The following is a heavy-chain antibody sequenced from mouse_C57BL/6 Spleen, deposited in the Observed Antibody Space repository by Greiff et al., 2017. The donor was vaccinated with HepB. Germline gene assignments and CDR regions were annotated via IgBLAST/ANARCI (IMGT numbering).Heavy chain of an antibody. D-gene: IGHD2-1*01. V-gene: IGHV1-22*01. CDR1: GYTFTDYN. CDR2: INPNNGGP. CDR3: ARSHLYYDKYNFDY. J-gene: IGHJ2*01. Sequence: EVQLQQSGPELVKPGASVKMSCKASGYTFTDYNMHWVKQSHGKSPEWIGYINPNNGGPSYKQKFKGKATLTVNKSSSTAYMELRSRTSEDAAVSYCARSHLYYDKYNFDYWGQGTTLTVSS.